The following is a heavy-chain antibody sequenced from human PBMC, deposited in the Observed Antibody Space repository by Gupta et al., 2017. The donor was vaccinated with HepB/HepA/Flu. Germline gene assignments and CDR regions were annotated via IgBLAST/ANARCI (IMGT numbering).Heavy chain of an antibody. CDR2: IKSKPDGGTA. CDR3: TTLGVLWLVYHYGMDV. D-gene: IGHD3-16*01. J-gene: IGHJ6*02. V-gene: IGHV3-15*01. CDR1: GFTFSNAW. Sequence: EVQLVESGGGLVKPGGSLHLSCAASGFTFSNAWRTWVRQAPGKGLEWVGRIKSKPDGGTADYAAPVKGRFTVSRDDSKNTLYLQMNSLKIEDTAVYYCTTLGVLWLVYHYGMDVWGQGTTVTVSS.